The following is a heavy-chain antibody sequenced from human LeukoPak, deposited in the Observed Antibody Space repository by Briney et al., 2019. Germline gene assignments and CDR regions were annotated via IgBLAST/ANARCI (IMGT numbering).Heavy chain of an antibody. Sequence: GGSLRLSCAASGFTFSSYDMHWVRQATGKGLEWVSVIGTSGDTYYAGSVKGRFTISRENAKNSLYLQMNSLTAGDTAVYFCSGVGSSGWPNYFDSWGQGTLVTVSS. J-gene: IGHJ4*02. D-gene: IGHD6-19*01. CDR1: GFTFSSYD. CDR3: SGVGSSGWPNYFDS. V-gene: IGHV3-13*04. CDR2: IGTSGDT.